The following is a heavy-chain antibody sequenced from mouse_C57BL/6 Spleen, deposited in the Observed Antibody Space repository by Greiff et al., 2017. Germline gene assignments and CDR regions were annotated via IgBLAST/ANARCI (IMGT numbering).Heavy chain of an antibody. V-gene: IGHV1-4*01. Sequence: QVQLKESGAELARPGASVKMSCKASGYTFTSYTMHWVKQRPGQGLEWIGYINPSSGYTKYNQKFKDKATLTADKSSSTAYMQLSSLTSEDSAVYYCARWEVYYYAMDYWGQGTSVTVSS. D-gene: IGHD2-14*01. CDR2: INPSSGYT. CDR1: GYTFTSYT. J-gene: IGHJ4*01. CDR3: ARWEVYYYAMDY.